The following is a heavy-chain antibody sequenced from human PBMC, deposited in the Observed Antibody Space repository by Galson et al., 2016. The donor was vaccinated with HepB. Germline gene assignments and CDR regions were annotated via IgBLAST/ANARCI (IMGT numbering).Heavy chain of an antibody. CDR3: ARRNVAPFDF. CDR2: IHYSGTT. CDR1: GGSIISNGYY. D-gene: IGHD2-8*01. V-gene: IGHV4-39*01. Sequence: SETLSLTCTVSGGSIISNGYYWGWVRQPPGKGLEWMGSIHYSGTTYYNPSLKSRVTMSVDTSTNQFSLKLASVTAADTAVYYCARRNVAPFDFWGQGTLVTVSS. J-gene: IGHJ4*02.